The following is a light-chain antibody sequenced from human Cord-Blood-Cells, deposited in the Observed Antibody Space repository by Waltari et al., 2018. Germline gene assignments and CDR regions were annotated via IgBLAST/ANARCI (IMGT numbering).Light chain of an antibody. CDR2: DAS. CDR3: QQRSNWPRALT. J-gene: IGKJ4*01. V-gene: IGKV3-11*01. CDR1: QSVSSY. Sequence: LSLSPGERATLSCRASQSVSSYLAWYQQKPGQAPRLLIYDASNRATGIPARFSGSGSGTDFTLTISSLEPEDFAVYYCQQRSNWPRALTFGGGTKVEIK.